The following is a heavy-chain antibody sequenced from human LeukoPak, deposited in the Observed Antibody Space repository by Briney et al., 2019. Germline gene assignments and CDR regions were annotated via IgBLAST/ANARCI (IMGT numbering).Heavy chain of an antibody. CDR1: GGSISSSSYY. Sequence: SETLSLTCTVSGGSISSSSYYWGWIRQPPGKGLEWIGSIYYSGSTYYNPSLKSRVTISVGTFKNQFSLKLSSVTAADTAVYYWARDKNARHNAYYDFWSGYYARAPYYFDYWGQGTLVTVSS. V-gene: IGHV4-39*07. CDR2: IYYSGST. D-gene: IGHD3-3*01. CDR3: ARDKNARHNAYYDFWSGYYARAPYYFDY. J-gene: IGHJ4*02.